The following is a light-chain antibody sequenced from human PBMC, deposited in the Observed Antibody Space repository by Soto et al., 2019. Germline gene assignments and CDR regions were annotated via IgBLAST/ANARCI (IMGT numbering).Light chain of an antibody. Sequence: IVLTQSPATLSLSPGVRATLSCRASQRVSSYLAWYQQNPGQAPRLLIYVASNRATGIQDRFSGSGSGTDFTLTISSLESEDFAVYYCQQRSNWPRTFGQGTKLEIK. V-gene: IGKV3-11*01. CDR2: VAS. J-gene: IGKJ2*01. CDR1: QRVSSY. CDR3: QQRSNWPRT.